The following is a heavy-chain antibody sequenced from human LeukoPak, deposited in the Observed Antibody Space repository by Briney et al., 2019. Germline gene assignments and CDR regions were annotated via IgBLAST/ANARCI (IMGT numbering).Heavy chain of an antibody. J-gene: IGHJ4*02. V-gene: IGHV3-74*01. CDR3: ARGVRGGDWLDY. D-gene: IGHD2-21*02. Sequence: GGSLRLSCAASGFTFSDYYMSWIRQAPGKGLVWVSRSNSDGSSTRYADSVKGRFTISRDNAKNTLYLQMNSLRAEDTAVYYCARGVRGGDWLDYWGQGTLVTVSS. CDR1: GFTFSDYY. CDR2: SNSDGSST.